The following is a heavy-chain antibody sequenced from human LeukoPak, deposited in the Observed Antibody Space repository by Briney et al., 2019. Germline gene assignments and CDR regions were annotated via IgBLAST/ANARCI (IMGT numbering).Heavy chain of an antibody. CDR1: GGSISSYY. Sequence: SETLSLTCTVSGGSISSYYWSWIRQPPGKGLEWVGEINHSGSTNYNPSLKSRVTISVDTSKNQFSLKLSSVTAADTAVYYCARPGVVGANRFDYWGQGTLVTVSS. V-gene: IGHV4-34*01. CDR3: ARPGVVGANRFDY. D-gene: IGHD1-26*01. J-gene: IGHJ4*02. CDR2: INHSGST.